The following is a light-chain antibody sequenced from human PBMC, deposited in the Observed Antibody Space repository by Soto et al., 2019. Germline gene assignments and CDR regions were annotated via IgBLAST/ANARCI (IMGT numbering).Light chain of an antibody. J-gene: IGKJ1*01. Sequence: DIQLTQSPSTLSGSVGDRVTITCRASQTISSWLAWYQQKPGKVPKLLIYKASSLESGVPSRFSGSGSGTEFTLTISSLQPDDFATYYCQQYTTAFRTFGQGTNVDI. CDR1: QTISSW. CDR2: KAS. V-gene: IGKV1-5*03. CDR3: QQYTTAFRT.